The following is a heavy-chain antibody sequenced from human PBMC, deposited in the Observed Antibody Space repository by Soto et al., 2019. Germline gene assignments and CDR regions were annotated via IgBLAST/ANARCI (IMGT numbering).Heavy chain of an antibody. CDR2: IYYSGIT. D-gene: IGHD1-20*01. CDR3: ARYKSNYYYGMDV. CDR1: GGSFSSYY. Sequence: SGTLSLTCTVSGGSFSSYYWSWIRQPPGKGLEWIGYIYYSGITNYNPSLKSRVTISVDTSKNQFSLKLSSVTAADTAVYYCARYKSNYYYGMDVWGQGTTVTVS. J-gene: IGHJ6*02. V-gene: IGHV4-59*01.